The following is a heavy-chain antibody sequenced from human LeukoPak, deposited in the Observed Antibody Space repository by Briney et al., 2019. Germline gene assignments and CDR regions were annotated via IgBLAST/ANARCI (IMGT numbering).Heavy chain of an antibody. CDR3: ARDGNWNYDYFDY. Sequence: ASVKVSCKASGYTFTSYYMHWVRQAPGQGLEWMGIINPSGGSTSYAQKFQGRVTMTRDTSISTAYMELSRLRSDDTAVYYCARDGNWNYDYFDYWGQGTLVTVSS. CDR2: INPSGGST. J-gene: IGHJ4*02. V-gene: IGHV1-46*01. D-gene: IGHD1-7*01. CDR1: GYTFTSYY.